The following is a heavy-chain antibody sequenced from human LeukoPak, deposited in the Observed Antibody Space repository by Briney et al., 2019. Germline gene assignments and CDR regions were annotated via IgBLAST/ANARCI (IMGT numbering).Heavy chain of an antibody. CDR3: ARGEPYSGSHDP. D-gene: IGHD6-13*01. V-gene: IGHV4-59*01. Sequence: SETLSLTCTVSGGSISSYYWSWIRQPPGKGLEWIGYIYYSGSTNYNPSLKSRVTISVDTSKNQFSLKLSSVTAADTAVYYCARGEPYSGSHDPWGQGTLVTVSS. CDR1: GGSISSYY. J-gene: IGHJ5*02. CDR2: IYYSGST.